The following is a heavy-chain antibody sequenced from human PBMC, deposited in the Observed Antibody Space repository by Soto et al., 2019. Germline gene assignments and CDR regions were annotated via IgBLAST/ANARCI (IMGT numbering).Heavy chain of an antibody. CDR2: IYYSGST. CDR1: GGSISSSSYY. D-gene: IGHD2-15*01. CDR3: ARLPGRHYCSGGSCPGPFDY. V-gene: IGHV4-39*01. Sequence: QLQLQESGPGLVKPSETLSLTCTVSGGSISSSSYYWGWIRQPPGKGLEWIGSIYYSGSTYYNPSLKSRVTISVDTSKNQFSLKLSSVTAADTAVYYCARLPGRHYCSGGSCPGPFDYWGQGTLVTVSS. J-gene: IGHJ4*02.